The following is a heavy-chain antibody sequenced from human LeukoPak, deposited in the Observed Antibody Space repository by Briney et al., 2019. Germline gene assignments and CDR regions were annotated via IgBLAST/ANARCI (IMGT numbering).Heavy chain of an antibody. Sequence: GGSLRLSCAASGFTFSSYAMSWVRQAPGKGLEWVSAISGSGGSTYYPGSVKGRFTISRENAKNSLYLQMNSLRAEDTAVYYCARGAVAGTGDYYYYGMDVWGQGTTVTVSS. J-gene: IGHJ6*02. CDR3: ARGAVAGTGDYYYYGMDV. CDR1: GFTFSSYA. V-gene: IGHV3-23*01. CDR2: ISGSGGST. D-gene: IGHD6-19*01.